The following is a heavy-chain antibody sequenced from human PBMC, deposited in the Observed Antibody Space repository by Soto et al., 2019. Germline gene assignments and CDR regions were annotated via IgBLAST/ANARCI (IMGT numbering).Heavy chain of an antibody. J-gene: IGHJ4*02. CDR3: ARDGDVNTGFGKDY. D-gene: IGHD3-16*01. Sequence: QVQLVESGGGVVQPGRSLRLSCAASGFTFSSYGMQWVRQAPGKGLGWVAFIWHDGGNKFYAESVKGRFTISRDNSKNTLYLQMTSLSAEDTAMYYCARDGDVNTGFGKDYWGQGTLVTVSS. CDR1: GFTFSSYG. CDR2: IWHDGGNK. V-gene: IGHV3-33*01.